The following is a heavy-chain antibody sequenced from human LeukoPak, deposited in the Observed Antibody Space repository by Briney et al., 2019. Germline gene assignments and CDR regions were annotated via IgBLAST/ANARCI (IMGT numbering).Heavy chain of an antibody. V-gene: IGHV1-3*01. Sequence: VASVKVSCKASGYTFTSYAMHWVRQAPGQRLEWMGWINAGNGNTKYSQKFQGRVTMTRDTSISTAYMELSRLRSDDTAVYYCARDRGYCSSTSCPPRYRFDPWGQGTLVTVSS. J-gene: IGHJ5*02. CDR3: ARDRGYCSSTSCPPRYRFDP. CDR1: GYTFTSYA. CDR2: INAGNGNT. D-gene: IGHD2-2*01.